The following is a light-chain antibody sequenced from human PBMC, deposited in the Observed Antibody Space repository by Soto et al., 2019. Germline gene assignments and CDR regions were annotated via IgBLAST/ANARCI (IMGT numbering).Light chain of an antibody. CDR1: SSNIGSNY. J-gene: IGLJ2*01. V-gene: IGLV1-47*01. Sequence: QSVLTQPPSASGTPGQRVTISCSGSSSNIGSNYVYWYQQLPGTAPKLLIYRNNQRPSGVPDRFSGSKSGTSASLAISGLRSEDEAEYYCAAWDDSLSGPVVFGGGTKLTVL. CDR3: AAWDDSLSGPVV. CDR2: RNN.